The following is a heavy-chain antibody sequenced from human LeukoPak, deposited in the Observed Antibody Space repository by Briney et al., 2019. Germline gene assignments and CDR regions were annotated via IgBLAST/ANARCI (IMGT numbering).Heavy chain of an antibody. V-gene: IGHV3-13*01. CDR3: ARSSSGWWHFDY. CDR2: IGTAGDT. CDR1: GFTFSSYD. D-gene: IGHD6-19*01. Sequence: PGGSLRLSCAASGFTFSSYDMHWVRQATGKGLEWVSAIGTAGDTYYPGSVKGRFPISRENAKNSLYLQMNSLRAGDTAVYYCARSSSGWWHFDYWGQGTLGTGSS. J-gene: IGHJ4*02.